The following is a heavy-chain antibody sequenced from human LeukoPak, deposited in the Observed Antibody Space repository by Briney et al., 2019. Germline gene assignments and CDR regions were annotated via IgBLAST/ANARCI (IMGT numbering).Heavy chain of an antibody. CDR3: ARGGSPPEALGDAFDI. CDR1: GFTFSSYS. D-gene: IGHD1-26*01. CDR2: ISSSSSYT. J-gene: IGHJ3*02. V-gene: IGHV3-21*05. Sequence: PGGSLRLSCAASGFTFSSYSMNWVRQAPGKGLEWISYISSSSSYTNYAGSVKGRFTISRDNAKNTLYLQMNSLRVEDTAVYFCARGGSPPEALGDAFDIWGQGTMVTVSS.